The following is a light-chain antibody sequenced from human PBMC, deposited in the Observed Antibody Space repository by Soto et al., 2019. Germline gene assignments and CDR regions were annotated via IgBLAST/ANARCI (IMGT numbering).Light chain of an antibody. V-gene: IGKV3-20*01. Sequence: EIVLTQSPGTLSLSPGERATLSCRASQTVSSSYLAWFQQKPGQAPRLLIYGASYRATGIPDRFSGSGSGTDFPFTISRPEREDFAVYYCHQYSSSPPLTFGAGTRVEV. CDR3: HQYSSSPPLT. CDR1: QTVSSSY. CDR2: GAS. J-gene: IGKJ4*01.